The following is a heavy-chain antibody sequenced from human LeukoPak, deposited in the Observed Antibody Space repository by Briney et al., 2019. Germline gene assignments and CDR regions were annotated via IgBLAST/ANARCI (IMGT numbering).Heavy chain of an antibody. CDR2: INHSGST. J-gene: IGHJ5*02. CDR1: GRSFSGYY. D-gene: IGHD3-3*01. Sequence: SETLSLTCAVYGRSFSGYYWSWIRQPPGKGLEWIGEINHSGSTNYNPSLKSRVTISVDTSKNQFSLKLSSVTAADTAVYYCARDRITIFGVDPPVFNWFDPWGQGTLVTVSS. V-gene: IGHV4-34*01. CDR3: ARDRITIFGVDPPVFNWFDP.